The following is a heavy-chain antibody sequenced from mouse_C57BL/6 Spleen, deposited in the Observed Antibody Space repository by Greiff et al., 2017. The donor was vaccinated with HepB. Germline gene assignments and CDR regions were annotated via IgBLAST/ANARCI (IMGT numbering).Heavy chain of an antibody. CDR2: IDPSDSYT. J-gene: IGHJ4*01. CDR1: GYTFTSYW. Sequence: QVQLQQPGAELVKPGASVKLSCKASGYTFTSYWMQWVKQRPGQGLEWIGEIDPSDSYTNYNQKFKGKATLTVDTSSSTAYMQLSSLTSEDSAVYYCARNYGSSLYAMDYWGQGTSVPVSS. CDR3: ARNYGSSLYAMDY. V-gene: IGHV1-50*01. D-gene: IGHD1-1*01.